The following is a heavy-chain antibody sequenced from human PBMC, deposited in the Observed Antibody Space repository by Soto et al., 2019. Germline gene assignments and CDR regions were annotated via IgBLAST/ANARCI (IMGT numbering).Heavy chain of an antibody. CDR2: IIVSHDWP. V-gene: IGHV1-3*01. Sequence: VQLVQSGTEVKEPGASVRVSCKASGYTFTAHSLHWARQAPGQGLEWMGWIIVSHDWPRYAPQFQGRLTFETVTIGTTSYMHLTRLTPDDTAVYFCAREPEDGVPGDYWGQGTPVVVSS. CDR3: AREPEDGVPGDY. J-gene: IGHJ4*02. D-gene: IGHD2-8*01. CDR1: GYTFTAHS.